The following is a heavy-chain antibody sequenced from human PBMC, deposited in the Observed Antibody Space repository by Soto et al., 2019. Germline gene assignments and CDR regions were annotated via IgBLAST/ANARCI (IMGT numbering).Heavy chain of an antibody. Sequence: EVQLVETGGGLIQPGGSLRLSCAASGLIVSTNYMNWVRQAPGKGLEWVSVVYSGGSTHYAGSVKGRFIISSDNSKNTLYLQMTSLRAEDAAVYYCARDRPGDEGDAFDIWGHGTLVTVSS. CDR3: ARDRPGDEGDAFDI. J-gene: IGHJ3*02. V-gene: IGHV3-53*02. CDR1: GLIVSTNY. CDR2: VYSGGST. D-gene: IGHD3-10*01.